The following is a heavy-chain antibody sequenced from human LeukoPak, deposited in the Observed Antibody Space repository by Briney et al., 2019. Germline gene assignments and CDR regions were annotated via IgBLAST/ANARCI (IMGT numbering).Heavy chain of an antibody. CDR2: INHSGST. V-gene: IGHV4-34*01. J-gene: IGHJ4*02. CDR3: ARGPQLWSIKPSGY. D-gene: IGHD5-18*01. CDR1: GGSFSGYY. Sequence: PSETLSLTCAVYGGSFSGYYWSWIRQPPGKGLEWIGEINHSGSTNYNPSLKSRVTISVDTPKNQFSLKLSSVTAADTAVYYCARGPQLWSIKPSGYWGQGTLVTVSS.